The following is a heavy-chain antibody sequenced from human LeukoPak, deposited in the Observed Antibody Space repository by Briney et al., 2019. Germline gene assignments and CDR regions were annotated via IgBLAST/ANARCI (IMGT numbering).Heavy chain of an antibody. CDR1: GGSISSGSYY. D-gene: IGHD6-13*01. CDR3: ARSFGSSKSYYYYMDV. CDR2: IYTSGST. V-gene: IGHV4-61*02. Sequence: PSETLSLTCTVSGGSISSGSYYWSWIRQPAGKGLEWIGRIYTSGSTNYNPSLKSRVTISVDTSKNQFSLKLSSVTAADTAVYYCARSFGSSKSYYYYMDVWGKGTTVTVSS. J-gene: IGHJ6*03.